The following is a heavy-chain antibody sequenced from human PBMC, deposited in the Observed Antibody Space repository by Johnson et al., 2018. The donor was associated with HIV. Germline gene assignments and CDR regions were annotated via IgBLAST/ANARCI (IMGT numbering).Heavy chain of an antibody. CDR3: ASLGLDLLVKAPLSVVFDAFDI. CDR1: GFTVSSNY. D-gene: IGHD3-16*01. Sequence: VRLVETGGGLIQPGGSLRLSCAASGFTVSSNYMSWVRQAPGKWLEWVSVIYSGGNTKYADSVKGRFTISRDNSKNTLYLQMNSLRAEDTAVYYCASLGLDLLVKAPLSVVFDAFDIWGQGTMVTVSS. V-gene: IGHV3-53*05. J-gene: IGHJ3*02. CDR2: IYSGGNT.